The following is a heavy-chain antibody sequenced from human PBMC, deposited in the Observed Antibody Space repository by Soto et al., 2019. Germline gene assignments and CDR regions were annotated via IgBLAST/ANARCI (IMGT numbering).Heavy chain of an antibody. V-gene: IGHV1-69*12. CDR2: IIPIFGRA. CDR3: ARGQRWLQGDHYAFDI. CDR1: GGTFSRYT. D-gene: IGHD5-12*01. J-gene: IGHJ3*02. Sequence: QVQLVQSGAEVKEPGSSVKVSCKASGGTFSRYTVCWVRQAPGQGHEWMGGIIPIFGRANYAQTFQGRVTITADESTGTAYMELSTLRSEDTAIYYCARGQRWLQGDHYAFDIWGQGTMVTVSS.